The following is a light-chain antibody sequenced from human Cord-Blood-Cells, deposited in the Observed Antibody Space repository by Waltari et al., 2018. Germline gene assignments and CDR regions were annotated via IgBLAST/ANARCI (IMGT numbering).Light chain of an antibody. CDR2: EVS. J-gene: IGLJ3*02. CDR3: CSYAGSSTWV. V-gene: IGLV2-23*02. Sequence: QSALTQPASVSGSPGQSITISCTGTSSDVGRYNLSSWYQQHPGKPPKLMIYEVSERPSGVSNRFAGYKSGNTASLTISGLQAEDESDYYCCSYAGSSTWVFGGGTKLTVL. CDR1: SSDVGRYNL.